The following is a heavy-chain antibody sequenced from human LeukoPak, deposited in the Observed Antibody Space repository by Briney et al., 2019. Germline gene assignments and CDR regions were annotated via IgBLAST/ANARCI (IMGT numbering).Heavy chain of an antibody. J-gene: IGHJ4*02. V-gene: IGHV3-7*01. CDR2: IKQDGSER. CDR1: GFTFSSYW. CDR3: ARAHRLEYSSSFYFNY. D-gene: IGHD6-6*01. Sequence: GGSLRLSCAASGFTFSSYWMSWVRQAPGKGLEWVANIKQDGSERYYVDSVKGRFTISRDNTENSLFLQMNSLRAEDTAVYFCARAHRLEYSSSFYFNYWGQGTLVIVSS.